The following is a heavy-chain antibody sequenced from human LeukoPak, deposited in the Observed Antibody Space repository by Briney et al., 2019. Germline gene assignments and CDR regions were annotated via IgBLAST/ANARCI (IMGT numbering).Heavy chain of an antibody. J-gene: IGHJ4*02. CDR3: AREHRPLRYFDWLLHNFDY. D-gene: IGHD3-9*01. Sequence: GGSLRLSCAASGFTFSSYGMNWVRQAPGKGLEWVSYISSSSSTIYYADSVKGRFTISRDNAKNSLYLQMNSLRAEDTAVYYCAREHRPLRYFDWLLHNFDYWGQGTLVTVSS. V-gene: IGHV3-48*04. CDR2: ISSSSSTI. CDR1: GFTFSSYG.